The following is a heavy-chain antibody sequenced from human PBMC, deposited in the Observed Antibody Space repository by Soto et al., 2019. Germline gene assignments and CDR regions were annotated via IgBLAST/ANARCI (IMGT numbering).Heavy chain of an antibody. CDR1: EFTFSSYW. J-gene: IGHJ6*02. D-gene: IGHD3-10*01. Sequence: PGGSLRLSCVASEFTFSSYWMHWVRQTPGKGLVWVSRLNEDGSFTSYADSVKGRFTIFRDNAKNTLYLQMNSLRAEDTAVYHCARDLSGRADVWGQGTTGTVS. CDR2: LNEDGSFT. CDR3: ARDLSGRADV. V-gene: IGHV3-74*01.